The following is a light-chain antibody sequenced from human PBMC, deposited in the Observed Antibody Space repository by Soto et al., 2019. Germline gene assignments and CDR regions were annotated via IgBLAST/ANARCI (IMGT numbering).Light chain of an antibody. CDR3: QQYAASPRT. CDR1: QSVSSGY. V-gene: IGKV3-20*01. Sequence: EIVLTQSPGTLSLSPRERATLSCRASQSVSSGYLAWYQHKPGQAPRLLIYGVSSRAPGIPDRFSGSWSGTDFTLTISRLEPEDFAVYYCQQYAASPRTFGQGTQVEVK. CDR2: GVS. J-gene: IGKJ1*01.